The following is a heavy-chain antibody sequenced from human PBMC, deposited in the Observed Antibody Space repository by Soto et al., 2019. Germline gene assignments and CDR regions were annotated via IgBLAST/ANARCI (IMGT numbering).Heavy chain of an antibody. D-gene: IGHD6-13*01. J-gene: IGHJ4*02. CDR2: TKQDGSEK. CDR1: GFTFSSYW. V-gene: IGHV3-7*01. Sequence: EVQLVESGGGLVQPGGSLRLSCAASGFTFSSYWMSWVRQAPGKGLEWVANTKQDGSEKYYVDSVKGRFTISRDNAKNSLYLQMNSLRAEDTAVYYCASYSSSWYYRGNYFDYWGQGTLVTVSS. CDR3: ASYSSSWYYRGNYFDY.